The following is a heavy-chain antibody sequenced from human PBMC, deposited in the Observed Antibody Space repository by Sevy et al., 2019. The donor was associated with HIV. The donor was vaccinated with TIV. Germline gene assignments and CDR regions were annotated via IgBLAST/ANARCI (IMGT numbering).Heavy chain of an antibody. CDR2: ISYDGSNK. V-gene: IGHV3-30*18. D-gene: IGHD3-22*01. Sequence: GGFLRLSCAASGFTFSSYGMHWVRQAPGKGLEWVAVISYDGSNKYYADSVKGRFTISRDNSKNTLYLQMNSLRAEDTAVYYCAKGMYYYDSSGQDGMDVWGQGTTVTVSS. J-gene: IGHJ6*02. CDR1: GFTFSSYG. CDR3: AKGMYYYDSSGQDGMDV.